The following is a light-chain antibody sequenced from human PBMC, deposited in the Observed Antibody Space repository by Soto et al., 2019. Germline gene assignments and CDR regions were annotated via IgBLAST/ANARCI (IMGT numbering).Light chain of an antibody. CDR1: KSISSW. Sequence: DIQMTQSPSTLSASVGDRVTITCRASKSISSWLAWYQQKPGKAPKLLIYKASSLESGVPSRFSGSGSGTQFTLTISSLQPDEFATYYCQQYNSYSTFGQGTKVDIK. CDR2: KAS. V-gene: IGKV1-5*03. CDR3: QQYNSYST. J-gene: IGKJ1*01.